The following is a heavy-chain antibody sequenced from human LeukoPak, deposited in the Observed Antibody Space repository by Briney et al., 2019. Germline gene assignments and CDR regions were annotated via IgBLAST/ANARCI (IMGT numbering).Heavy chain of an antibody. D-gene: IGHD5-24*01. CDR2: INPSGGST. CDR1: GYTFTSYY. J-gene: IGHJ6*02. CDR3: AREFRDGYYYYGMDV. V-gene: IGHV1-46*01. Sequence: GASVKVSFKASGYTFTSYYMHWVRQAPGQGLEWMGIINPSGGSTSYAQKFQGRVTMTRDTSTSTVYMELSSLRSEDTAVYYCAREFRDGYYYYGMDVWGQGTTVTVSS.